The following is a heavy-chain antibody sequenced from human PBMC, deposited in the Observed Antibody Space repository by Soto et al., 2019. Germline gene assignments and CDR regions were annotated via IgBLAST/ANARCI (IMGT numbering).Heavy chain of an antibody. CDR1: GYSFTVYG. V-gene: IGHV1-18*01. CDR2: MSTYTGDT. D-gene: IGHD3-10*01. J-gene: IGHJ5*01. Sequence: QVRLVQPGAAVKRPGASVKVSCKTYGYSFTVYGISWVRQAPGQGLEWMGWMSTYTGDTNYARKFRGRVTMTTDRSANTASMELRSPSSDDTAVCCLARDPGDATGVASWGQET. CDR3: ARDPGDATGVAS.